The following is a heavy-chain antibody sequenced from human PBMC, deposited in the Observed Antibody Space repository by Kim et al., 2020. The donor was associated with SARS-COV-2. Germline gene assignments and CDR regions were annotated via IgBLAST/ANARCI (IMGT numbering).Heavy chain of an antibody. CDR3: ARGRRIDVRRVVRGVRGLGGWCEP. Sequence: ASVKVSCKASGYTFTSYDINWVRQATGQGLEWMGWMNPNSGNTGYAQKFQGRVTMTRNTSISTAYMELSSLGSEDTAVYYCARGRRIDVRRVVRGVRGLGGWCEPWGQGSLVTVSS. CDR2: MNPNSGNT. D-gene: IGHD3-10*01. V-gene: IGHV1-8*01. J-gene: IGHJ5*02. CDR1: GYTFTSYD.